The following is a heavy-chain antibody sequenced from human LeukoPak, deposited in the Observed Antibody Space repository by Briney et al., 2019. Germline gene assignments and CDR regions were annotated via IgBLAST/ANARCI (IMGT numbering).Heavy chain of an antibody. D-gene: IGHD6-19*01. CDR1: GYSITSGFY. CDR3: ARRGYSSGWPYFDY. V-gene: IGHV4-38-2*02. Sequence: PSETLSLTCTVSGYSITSGFYWGWIRQPPGKGLEWIGRMSHFLNTYYNPSLKSRVTISADTSKNQFSLKLTSVTAADTAVYYCARRGYSSGWPYFDYWGQGTLVTVSS. J-gene: IGHJ4*02. CDR2: MSHFLNT.